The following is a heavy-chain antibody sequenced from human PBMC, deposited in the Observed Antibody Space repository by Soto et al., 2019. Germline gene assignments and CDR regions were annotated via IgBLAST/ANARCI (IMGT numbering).Heavy chain of an antibody. D-gene: IGHD5-18*01. Sequence: GGSLRLSCAASGFTVSSNYMSWVRQAPGKGLEWVSVIYSGGSTYYADSVKGRFTISRDNSKNTLYLQMNSLRAEDTAVYYCARVGYSYGYGYYYGMDVWGQGTTVTVSS. CDR3: ARVGYSYGYGYYYGMDV. J-gene: IGHJ6*02. CDR1: GFTVSSNY. CDR2: IYSGGST. V-gene: IGHV3-53*01.